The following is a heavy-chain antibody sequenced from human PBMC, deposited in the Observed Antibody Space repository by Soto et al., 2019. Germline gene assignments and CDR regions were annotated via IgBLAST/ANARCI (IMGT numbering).Heavy chain of an antibody. J-gene: IGHJ4*02. CDR2: ISAYNGNT. CDR1: GYTFTSYG. V-gene: IGHV1-18*01. D-gene: IGHD6-19*01. Sequence: ASVKVSCTASGYTFTSYGISWVRQAPGQGLEWMGWISAYNGNTNYAQKLQGRVTMTTDTSTSTAYMELRSLRSDDTAVYYCARNSGWYPGDKYFDYWGQGTLVTVSS. CDR3: ARNSGWYPGDKYFDY.